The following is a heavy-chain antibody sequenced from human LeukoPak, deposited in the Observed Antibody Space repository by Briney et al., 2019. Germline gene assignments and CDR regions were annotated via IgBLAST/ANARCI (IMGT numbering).Heavy chain of an antibody. J-gene: IGHJ6*03. CDR3: ARVQTYYDFWSGYSTRGYYYYMDV. CDR1: GGSISSSSYY. V-gene: IGHV4-39*07. D-gene: IGHD3-3*01. Sequence: SETLSLTCTVSGGSISSSSYYWGWIRQPPGKGLEWIGSIYYSGSTYYNPSLKSRVTISVDTSKNQFSLKLSSVTAADTAVYYCARVQTYYDFWSGYSTRGYYYYMDVWGKGTTVTVSS. CDR2: IYYSGST.